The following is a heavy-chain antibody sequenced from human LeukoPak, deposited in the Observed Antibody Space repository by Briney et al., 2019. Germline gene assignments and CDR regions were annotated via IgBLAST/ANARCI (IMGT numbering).Heavy chain of an antibody. CDR1: GFIFDDYG. D-gene: IGHD3-9*01. CDR3: ARAGLDDYYYYMDV. V-gene: IGHV3-20*04. CDR2: INWNGGST. J-gene: IGHJ6*03. Sequence: GGPLRLSCAAPGFIFDDYGMSWVRQAPGKGLEWVSGINWNGGSTGYADSVKGRFTISRDNAKNSLYLQMNSLRAEDTALYYCARAGLDDYYYYMDVWGKGTTVTVSS.